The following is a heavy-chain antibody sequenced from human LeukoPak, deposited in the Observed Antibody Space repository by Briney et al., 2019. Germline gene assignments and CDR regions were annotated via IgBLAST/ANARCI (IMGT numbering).Heavy chain of an antibody. CDR1: GDSVSSNTAA. Sequence: SQTLSLTCAISGDSVSSNTAAWNWIRQSPSRGLEWLGRTYYRSKWYYDYAVSLKSRITIYPDTSKNQFSLQLNSVTPEDTAVYYCATSTPSDWYPFDYWGQGTPVTVSS. CDR3: ATSTPSDWYPFDY. CDR2: TYYRSKWYY. V-gene: IGHV6-1*01. D-gene: IGHD6-19*01. J-gene: IGHJ4*02.